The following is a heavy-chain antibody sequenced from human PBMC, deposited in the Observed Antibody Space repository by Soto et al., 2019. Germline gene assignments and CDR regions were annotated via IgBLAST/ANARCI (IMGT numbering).Heavy chain of an antibody. V-gene: IGHV4-59*08. CDR2: IYYSGST. Sequence: TSETLSLTCTVSGGSISNYYWSWIRQPPGKGLEWIGYIYYSGSTNYNPSLKSRVTISVDTSKNQLSLKLSSVTAADTAVYYCARHGNGFFAYWGQGTLVTVSS. CDR1: GGSISNYY. D-gene: IGHD2-8*01. CDR3: ARHGNGFFAY. J-gene: IGHJ4*02.